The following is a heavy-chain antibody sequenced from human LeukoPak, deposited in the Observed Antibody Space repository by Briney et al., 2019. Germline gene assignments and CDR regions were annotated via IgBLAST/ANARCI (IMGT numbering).Heavy chain of an antibody. Sequence: SETLSLTCTASGVSISNYYWSWIRQPAGKGLEWIGRKYARGSSNYNPPVQSRVTMSVDTSKNQFSLKLRSVTAADTAVYYCARGRYCSADICTGGDSFDIWGQGTMVSVSP. CDR2: KYARGSS. J-gene: IGHJ3*02. D-gene: IGHD2-15*01. V-gene: IGHV4-4*07. CDR1: GVSISNYY. CDR3: ARGRYCSADICTGGDSFDI.